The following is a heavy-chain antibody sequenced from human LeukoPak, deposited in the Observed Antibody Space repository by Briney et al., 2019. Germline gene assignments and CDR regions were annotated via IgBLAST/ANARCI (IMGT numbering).Heavy chain of an antibody. CDR3: ARCYVWFDP. CDR1: GGSFSGYC. J-gene: IGHJ5*02. CDR2: INHSGST. D-gene: IGHD2-15*01. V-gene: IGHV4-34*01. Sequence: SETLSLTCAVYGGSFSGYCWSWIRQPPGKGLEWIGEINHSGSTNYNPSLKSRVTISVDTSKNQFSLKLSSVTAADTAVYYCARCYVWFDPWGQGTLVTVSS.